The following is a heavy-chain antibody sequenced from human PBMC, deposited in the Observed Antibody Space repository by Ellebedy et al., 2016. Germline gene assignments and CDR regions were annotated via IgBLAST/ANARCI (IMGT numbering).Heavy chain of an antibody. D-gene: IGHD6-19*01. Sequence: GGSLRLSCAASGFTSSGFAMYWVRQAPGKGLEWVAVISYDGSNKYNADSVKGRFTISRDNSKNTVYLQMNSLRPEDTAVYYCARGRGGIAVAGIDYWGQGTLVTVSS. CDR2: ISYDGSNK. CDR1: GFTSSGFA. V-gene: IGHV3-30*04. J-gene: IGHJ4*02. CDR3: ARGRGGIAVAGIDY.